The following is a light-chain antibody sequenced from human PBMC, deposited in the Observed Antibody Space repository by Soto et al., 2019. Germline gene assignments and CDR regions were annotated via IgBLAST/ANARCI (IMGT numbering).Light chain of an antibody. CDR2: FAS. V-gene: IGKV1-9*01. CDR1: QDIRSY. CDR3: QQSSTIPRT. Sequence: DIQLTQSPSFLSASVGDRVTITCRASQDIRSYLAWYQQKPGKAPKLLIYFASTLQSGVPSRFSGSGSGTDFRLTISSLQPEDFATYYCQQSSTIPRTFGQGTKVDLK. J-gene: IGKJ1*01.